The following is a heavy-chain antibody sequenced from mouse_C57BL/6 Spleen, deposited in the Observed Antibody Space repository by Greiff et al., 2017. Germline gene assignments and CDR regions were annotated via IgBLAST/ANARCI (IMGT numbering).Heavy chain of an antibody. CDR1: GYTFTDYE. Sequence: VQLQESGAELVRPGASVTLSCKASGYTFTDYEMHWVKQTPVHGLEWIGAIDPETGGTAYNQKFKGKAILTADKSSSTAYIELRSLTSEDSAVYYCTRGGYDGDYWGQGTTLTVSS. CDR3: TRGGYDGDY. V-gene: IGHV1-15*01. J-gene: IGHJ2*01. D-gene: IGHD2-2*01. CDR2: IDPETGGT.